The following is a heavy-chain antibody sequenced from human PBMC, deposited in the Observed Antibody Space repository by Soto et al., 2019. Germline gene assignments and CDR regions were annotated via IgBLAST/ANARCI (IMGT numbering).Heavy chain of an antibody. CDR2: ISYDGSNK. V-gene: IGHV3-30*18. Sequence: QVQLVESGGGVVQPGRSLRLSCAASGFTFSSYGMHWVRQAPGKGLEWVAVISYDGSNKYYADSVKGRFTISRDNSKNTLYLQMNSLRAEDTAVYYCAKDEDYGEYGKVMDVWGKGTTVTVSS. D-gene: IGHD4-17*01. CDR1: GFTFSSYG. J-gene: IGHJ6*03. CDR3: AKDEDYGEYGKVMDV.